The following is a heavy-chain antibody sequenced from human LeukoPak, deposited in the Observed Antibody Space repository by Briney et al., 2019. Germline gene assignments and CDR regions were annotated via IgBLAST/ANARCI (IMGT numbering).Heavy chain of an antibody. CDR3: ARASPRWFDP. CDR1: GLTFSSYS. V-gene: IGHV3-21*01. Sequence: GGSLRLSCAASGLTFSSYSMNWVRQAPGKGLEWVSSISSSSSYIYYADSVKGRFTISRDNAKNSLYLQMNSLRAEDTAMYYCARASPRWFDPWGQGTLVTVSS. J-gene: IGHJ5*02. CDR2: ISSSSSYI.